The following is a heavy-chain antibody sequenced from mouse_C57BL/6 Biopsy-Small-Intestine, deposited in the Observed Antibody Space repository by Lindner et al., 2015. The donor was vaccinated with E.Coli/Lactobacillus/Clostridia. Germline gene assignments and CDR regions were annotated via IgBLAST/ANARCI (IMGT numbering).Heavy chain of an antibody. CDR3: ARSHAEGDY. J-gene: IGHJ2*01. CDR2: INPSTGGT. CDR1: GYSFTGYY. Sequence: VQLQKSGPELVKPGASVKISCKASGYSFTGYYVNWVKQSPEKSLEWIGEINPSTGGTTYNQKFKAKATLTVDKSSSTAYMQLMGLTSEDSAVYYCARSHAEGDYWGQGTTLTVSS. V-gene: IGHV1-42*01.